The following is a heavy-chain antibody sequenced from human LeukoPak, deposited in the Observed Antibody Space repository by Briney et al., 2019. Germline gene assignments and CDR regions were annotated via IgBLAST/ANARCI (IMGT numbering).Heavy chain of an antibody. D-gene: IGHD6-13*01. J-gene: IGHJ6*03. Sequence: PSETLSLTCAVSGGSISSSNWWSWVRQPPGKGLEWIGEIYHSGSTNYNPSLKSRVTMLVDTSKNQFSLKLSSVTAADTAVYYCARVQQLVLSKVSYYYMDVWGKGTTVTISS. CDR2: IYHSGST. CDR3: ARVQQLVLSKVSYYYMDV. CDR1: GGSISSSNW. V-gene: IGHV4-4*02.